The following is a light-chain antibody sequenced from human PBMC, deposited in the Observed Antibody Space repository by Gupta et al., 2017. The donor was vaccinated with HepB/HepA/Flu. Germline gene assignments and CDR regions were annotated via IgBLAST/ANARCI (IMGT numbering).Light chain of an antibody. V-gene: IGKV2D-26*03. CDR3: MQVGQGPRT. J-gene: IGKJ2*02. CDR2: EGS. CDR1: QSRVHSDGNTY. Sequence: ETVMTQTPLSLSITPGEQASMSCRSSQSRVHSDGNTYLYWFLQKARPVSTLLIYEGSNRGSGVPDSFSGRGSGTDFILKISRVEAEDFGVYYCMQVGQGPRTFGQGTKVEIK.